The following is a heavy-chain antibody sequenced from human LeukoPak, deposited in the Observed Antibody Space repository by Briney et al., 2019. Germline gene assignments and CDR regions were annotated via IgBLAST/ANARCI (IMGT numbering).Heavy chain of an antibody. CDR3: AGDGYNSRRFFDY. V-gene: IGHV1-2*02. CDR2: INPNSGGT. Sequence: EASVKVSCKTSGYTFTAYYMLWVRQAPGQGLQWIGWINPNSGGTNYAQKFQGRVTLTSDTSINTAYMELRRLISDDTAVYYCAGDGYNSRRFFDYWGQGTLVTVSS. J-gene: IGHJ4*02. CDR1: GYTFTAYY. D-gene: IGHD5-24*01.